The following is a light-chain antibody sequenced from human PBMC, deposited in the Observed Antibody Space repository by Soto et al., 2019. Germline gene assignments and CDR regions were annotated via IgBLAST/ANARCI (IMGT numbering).Light chain of an antibody. J-gene: IGKJ3*01. CDR2: GSS. CDR3: QQNKNWPFT. CDR1: QSVSTN. Sequence: PWESATLSCRASQSVSTNLAWYQQKPGQAPRLLIYGSSIRATGIPARFSGSASGTEFTLTISSLQSEDFAVYYCQQNKNWPFTFGRGTKVDIK. V-gene: IGKV3-15*01.